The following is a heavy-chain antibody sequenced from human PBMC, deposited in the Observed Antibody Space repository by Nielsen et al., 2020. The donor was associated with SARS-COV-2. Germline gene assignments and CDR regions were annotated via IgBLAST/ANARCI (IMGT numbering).Heavy chain of an antibody. CDR2: IYHSGST. D-gene: IGHD6-13*01. J-gene: IGHJ4*02. CDR1: GGSISSSNW. CDR3: ARTPIAAAGYFDY. V-gene: IGHV4-4*02. Sequence: SETLSLTCAVSGGSISSSNWWSWVRQPPGKGLEWIGEIYHSGSTNYNPSLKSRVTISVDKSKNQFSLKLSSVTAADTAGYYCARTPIAAAGYFDYWGQGTLVTVSS.